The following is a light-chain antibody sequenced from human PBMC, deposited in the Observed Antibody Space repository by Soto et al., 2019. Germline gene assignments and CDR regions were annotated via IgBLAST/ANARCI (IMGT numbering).Light chain of an antibody. CDR3: QQYYNWRHR. J-gene: IGKJ1*01. CDR1: QSVSSS. Sequence: ELVMTHSPSTLSVSPGDTAALSCRASQSVSSSLAWYQQKPGQAPRLLIYGASTRATGVPARFSGSGSGTDFTLTISRLQSEHFATYYCQQYYNWRHRLGQGTKVDIK. CDR2: GAS. V-gene: IGKV3-15*01.